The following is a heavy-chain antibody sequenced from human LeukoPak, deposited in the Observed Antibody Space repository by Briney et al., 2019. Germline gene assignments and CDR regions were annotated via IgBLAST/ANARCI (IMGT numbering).Heavy chain of an antibody. CDR1: GFTFSSYA. CDR2: ISGSGDNT. V-gene: IGHV3-23*01. CDR3: AKGSYYDSSGSFYFDY. J-gene: IGHJ4*02. Sequence: GGSLRLSCAASGFTFSSYAMSWVRQAPGKGLEWVSGISGSGDNTYYADSVKGRFTISRDNSKNTLYVQVNSLGTEDTAAYYCAKGSYYDSSGSFYFDYWGQGALVTVSS. D-gene: IGHD3-22*01.